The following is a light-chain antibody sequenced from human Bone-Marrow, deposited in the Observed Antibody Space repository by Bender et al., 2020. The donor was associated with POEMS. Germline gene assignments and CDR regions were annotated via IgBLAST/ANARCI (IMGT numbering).Light chain of an antibody. V-gene: IGLV1-40*01. Sequence: QSVLTQPPSVSGAPGQRVTISCTGSSSNTGSGYDINWYQHLPGTAPKLLIYGYNNRPSGVPDRFSGSKSGNTASLIISGLQAEDEADYYCSSYTSSITVVFGGGTKLTVL. CDR1: SSNTGSGYD. CDR3: SSYTSSITVV. CDR2: GYN. J-gene: IGLJ2*01.